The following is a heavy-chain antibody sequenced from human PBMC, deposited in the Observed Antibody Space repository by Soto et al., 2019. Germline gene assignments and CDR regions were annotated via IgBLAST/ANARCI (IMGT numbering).Heavy chain of an antibody. V-gene: IGHV4-4*07. CDR2: MHTSGST. J-gene: IGHJ4*02. D-gene: IGHD2-2*01. Sequence: SETLSLTCTVSGGSIRGYYWSWIRQSAGMGLEWIGRMHTSGSTNYNPSLKSRVTISVDMSKNQISLKLTSVTAADTALYYCVRASMPKAHFDSWGQGTQVTVS. CDR1: GGSIRGYY. CDR3: VRASMPKAHFDS.